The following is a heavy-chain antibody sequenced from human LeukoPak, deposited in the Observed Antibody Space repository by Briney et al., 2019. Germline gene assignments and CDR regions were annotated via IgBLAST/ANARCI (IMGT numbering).Heavy chain of an antibody. CDR3: ATYGDYVYYYYYGMDV. CDR2: ISYHGIDK. V-gene: IGHV3-30-3*01. D-gene: IGHD4-17*01. Sequence: PGRSLRLSCAASGFTFSHYAMHWVRQAPGKGLEWVAVISYHGIDKYYADSVKGRFTISRDNSKNALYLQMNSLRPEDTAVYYCATYGDYVYYYYYGMDVWGQGTTVTVSS. J-gene: IGHJ6*02. CDR1: GFTFSHYA.